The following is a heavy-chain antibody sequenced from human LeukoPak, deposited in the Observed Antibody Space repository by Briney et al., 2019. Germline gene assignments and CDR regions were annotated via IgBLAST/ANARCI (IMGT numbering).Heavy chain of an antibody. CDR2: INHSGST. Sequence: SETLSLTCTVSGGSISSSSYYWGWIRQPPGRGLEWIGEINHSGSTNYNPSLKSRVTISVDTSKNQFSLKLSSVTAADTAVYYCARGPPAGSGLIWYFDLWGRGTLVTVSS. D-gene: IGHD6-19*01. CDR1: GGSISSSSYY. V-gene: IGHV4-39*07. J-gene: IGHJ2*01. CDR3: ARGPPAGSGLIWYFDL.